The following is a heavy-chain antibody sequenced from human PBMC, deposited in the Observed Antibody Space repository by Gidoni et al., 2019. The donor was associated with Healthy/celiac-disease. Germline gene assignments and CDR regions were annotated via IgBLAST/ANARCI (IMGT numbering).Heavy chain of an antibody. CDR2: ISSNGGST. D-gene: IGHD3-22*01. V-gene: IGHV3-64D*09. CDR3: VKVGRDSSGYFDY. Sequence: EVQLVESGGGLVQPGGSLRLSCSASGFPFSSYAMHWVRQAPGKGLEYVSAISSNGGSTYYADSVKGRFTISRDNSKNTLYLQMSSLRAEDTAVYYCVKVGRDSSGYFDYWGQGTLVTVSS. J-gene: IGHJ4*02. CDR1: GFPFSSYA.